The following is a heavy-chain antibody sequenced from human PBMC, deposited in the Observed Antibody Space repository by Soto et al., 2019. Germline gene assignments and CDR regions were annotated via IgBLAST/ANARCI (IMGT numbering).Heavy chain of an antibody. V-gene: IGHV3-23*01. CDR3: ARDLNRDFWSGYYGYFDY. Sequence: GGSLRLSCVASGFTFSSNAMSWVRQAPGKGLEWVSGISGSGSNTYYADSVKGRFTISRDNSKNTVYLQMNSLRADDTAVYFCARDLNRDFWSGYYGYFDYWGQGTLVTVSS. CDR2: ISGSGSNT. J-gene: IGHJ4*02. D-gene: IGHD3-3*01. CDR1: GFTFSSNA.